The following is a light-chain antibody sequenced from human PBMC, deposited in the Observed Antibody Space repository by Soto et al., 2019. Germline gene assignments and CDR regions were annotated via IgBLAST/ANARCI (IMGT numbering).Light chain of an antibody. CDR3: QQYISYRA. CDR1: QSISSY. CDR2: AAS. Sequence: DIQMTQSPSSLSASVGDRVTITCRASQSISSYLNWYQQKPGKAPKLLIYAASSLQSGVPSRFSGSGSETDFTLTINGLQPDDFAIYYCQQYISYRAFGQGTKVDIK. J-gene: IGKJ1*01. V-gene: IGKV1-39*01.